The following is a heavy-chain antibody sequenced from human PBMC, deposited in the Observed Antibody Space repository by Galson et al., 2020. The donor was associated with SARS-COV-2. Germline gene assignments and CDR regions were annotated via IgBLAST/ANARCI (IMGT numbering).Heavy chain of an antibody. CDR2: ISGSGGST. J-gene: IGHJ3*02. CDR1: GFTFSTYA. CDR3: ARKYYYASSGHYYDFLDI. Sequence: GGSLRLSCAASGFTFSTYAMSWVRQAPGKGLEWVSAISGSGGSTNNADSVRGRFTISRDNSRDTLYLQLNSLRVEDTAVYYCARKYYYASSGHYYDFLDIWGQGTMVTVSS. V-gene: IGHV3-23*01. D-gene: IGHD3-22*01.